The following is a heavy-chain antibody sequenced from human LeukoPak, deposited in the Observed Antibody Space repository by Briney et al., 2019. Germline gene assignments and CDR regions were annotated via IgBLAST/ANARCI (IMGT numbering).Heavy chain of an antibody. D-gene: IGHD3-10*01. Sequence: GGSLRLSCAASGFTFSTYAMSWVRQAPGKGLEWVSSISGSGGSTYYTDSVKGQFTVSRDNSKNTLFLQMNSLRAEDTAVYYCAKGNLWFGEFLDYWGQGTLVTVSS. CDR3: AKGNLWFGEFLDY. CDR1: GFTFSTYA. V-gene: IGHV3-23*01. J-gene: IGHJ4*02. CDR2: ISGSGGST.